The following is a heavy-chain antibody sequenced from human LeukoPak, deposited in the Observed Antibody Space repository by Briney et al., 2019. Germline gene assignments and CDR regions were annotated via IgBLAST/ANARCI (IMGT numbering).Heavy chain of an antibody. CDR2: INPSGGTT. J-gene: IGHJ4*02. CDR1: GYTFTNYY. V-gene: IGHV1-46*01. CDR3: ARGLGVRGGENDY. D-gene: IGHD3-10*01. Sequence: ASVKVSCKASGYTFTNYYIHWVRQAPGQGLEWMGLINPSGGTTSYAQKFQGRVTMTRDMSTSTVYMELSSLRSEDTAVYYCARGLGVRGGENDYWGQGTLVTVSS.